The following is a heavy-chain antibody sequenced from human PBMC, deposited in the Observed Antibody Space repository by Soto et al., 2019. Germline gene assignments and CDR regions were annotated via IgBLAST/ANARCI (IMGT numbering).Heavy chain of an antibody. Sequence: GGSLRLSCAASGFTFSSYGMHWVRQAPGKGLEWVAVIWYDGSNKYYADSVKGRFTISRDNSKNTLYLQMNSLRAEDTAVYYWARDWNSGSSPEYYFDYWGQGTLVTVSS. CDR3: ARDWNSGSSPEYYFDY. J-gene: IGHJ4*02. CDR2: IWYDGSNK. CDR1: GFTFSSYG. D-gene: IGHD1-26*01. V-gene: IGHV3-33*01.